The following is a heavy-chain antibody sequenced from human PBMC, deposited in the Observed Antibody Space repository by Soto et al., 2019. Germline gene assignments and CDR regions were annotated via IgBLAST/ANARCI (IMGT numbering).Heavy chain of an antibody. J-gene: IGHJ4*02. CDR2: IYPGDSDT. CDR1: GYSFTSYW. D-gene: IGHD6-19*01. Sequence: GESLKISCKGSGYSFTSYWIGWVRQMPGKGLEWMGIIYPGDSDTRYSPSFQGQVTISADKSISTAYMELRSLRSDDTAVYYCARDFGGWPIDYWGQGTLVTVSS. V-gene: IGHV5-51*01. CDR3: ARDFGGWPIDY.